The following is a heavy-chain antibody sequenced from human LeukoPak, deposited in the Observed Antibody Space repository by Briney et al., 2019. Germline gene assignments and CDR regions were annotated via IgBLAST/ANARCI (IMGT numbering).Heavy chain of an antibody. CDR3: ARPRSSGSYYYYYGMDV. CDR1: GFTFSSYA. J-gene: IGHJ6*02. V-gene: IGHV3-64*01. Sequence: GGSLRLSCAASGFTFSSYAMHWVRQAPGMGLEYVSAISSNGGSTYYANSVKGRFTISRDNSKNTLYLQMGSLRAEDMAVYYCARPRSSGSYYYYYGMDVWGQGTTVTVSS. D-gene: IGHD1-26*01. CDR2: ISSNGGST.